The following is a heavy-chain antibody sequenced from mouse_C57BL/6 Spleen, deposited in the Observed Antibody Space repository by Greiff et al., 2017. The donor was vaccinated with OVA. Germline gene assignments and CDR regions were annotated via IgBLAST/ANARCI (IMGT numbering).Heavy chain of an antibody. J-gene: IGHJ4*01. CDR1: GFSLSTSGMG. CDR2: IYWDDDK. D-gene: IGHD1-1*01. V-gene: IGHV8-12*01. Sequence: QVTLKVSGPGILQSSQTLSLTCSFSGFSLSTSGMGVSWIRQPSGKGLEWLAHIYWDDDKRYNPSLKSRLTISKDTSRNQVFLKITSVDTADTATYYCARSEGYYYGSSYVRAMDYWGQGTSVTVSS. CDR3: ARSEGYYYGSSYVRAMDY.